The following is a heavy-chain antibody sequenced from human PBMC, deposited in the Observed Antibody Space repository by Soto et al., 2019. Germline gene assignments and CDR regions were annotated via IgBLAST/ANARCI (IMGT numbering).Heavy chain of an antibody. CDR2: IYHSGST. CDR3: ATSYYPAIDV. V-gene: IGHV4-4*02. J-gene: IGHJ3*01. D-gene: IGHD3-10*01. Sequence: SETLSLTCAVSGGSISSSHWWCWVRQSPGKGLEWIGEIYHSGSTNYNPSLKSRVTISIDKSKNQFSLRLTSVIAADTALYFCATSYYPAIDVWGQGTRVTVSS. CDR1: GGSISSSHW.